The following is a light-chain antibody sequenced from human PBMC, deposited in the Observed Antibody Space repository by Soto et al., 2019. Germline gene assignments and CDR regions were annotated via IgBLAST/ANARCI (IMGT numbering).Light chain of an antibody. CDR1: QSISSL. CDR3: QQYNSYSIT. CDR2: KAS. J-gene: IGKJ5*01. Sequence: DIQMTQSPSTLSASVGDRVTITCRASQSISSLLAWYQQKPGKAPKLLISKASSLESGVPSRFSGSGAGTEFTLTISSLQPDDFATYYCQQYNSYSITFGQGTRLEIK. V-gene: IGKV1-5*03.